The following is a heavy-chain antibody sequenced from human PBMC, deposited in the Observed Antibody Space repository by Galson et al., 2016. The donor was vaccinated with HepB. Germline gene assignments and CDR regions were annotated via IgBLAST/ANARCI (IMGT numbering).Heavy chain of an antibody. V-gene: IGHV3-53*01. Sequence: SLRLSCAASGFTVSNNYMSWVRQAPGKGLEWVSVIYSGGRTYYADSVKGRFTISRDNSKNTLYLQMNSLRAEDTAVYYCARDEIAGPTGDYWGQGTLVTVSS. CDR3: ARDEIAGPTGDY. J-gene: IGHJ4*02. CDR2: IYSGGRT. D-gene: IGHD1-7*01. CDR1: GFTVSNNY.